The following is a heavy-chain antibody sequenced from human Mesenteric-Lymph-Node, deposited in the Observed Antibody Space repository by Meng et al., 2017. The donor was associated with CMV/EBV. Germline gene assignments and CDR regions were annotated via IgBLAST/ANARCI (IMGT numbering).Heavy chain of an antibody. CDR1: GYSISSGYY. J-gene: IGHJ3*02. CDR2: IYHSGST. Sequence: GSLRLSCTVSGYSISSGYYWGWIRQPPGKGLEWIGSIYHSGSTSYNPSLKSRVTISVDTSKNQFSLKLSSVTAADTAVYYCARVERRYDAFDIWGQGTMVTVSS. D-gene: IGHD3-16*01. V-gene: IGHV4-38-2*02. CDR3: ARVERRYDAFDI.